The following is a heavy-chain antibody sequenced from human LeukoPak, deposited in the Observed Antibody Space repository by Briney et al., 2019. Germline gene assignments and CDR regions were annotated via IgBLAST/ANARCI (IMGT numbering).Heavy chain of an antibody. V-gene: IGHV4-38-2*02. CDR2: IYHSGSS. J-gene: IGHJ3*02. Sequence: SETLSLTCTVSNYSISSGDYWGWIRQPPGKGLEWIGNIYHSGSSYYNPSLKSRVTISVDTSKNQFSLKLSSVTAADTAVYYCASLRKRGGAFDIWGQGTIVTVSS. CDR1: NYSISSGDY. CDR3: ASLRKRGGAFDI.